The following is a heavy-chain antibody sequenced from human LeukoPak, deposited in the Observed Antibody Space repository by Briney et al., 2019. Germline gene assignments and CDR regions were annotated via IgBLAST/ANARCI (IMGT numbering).Heavy chain of an antibody. CDR2: INHSGST. CDR1: GGSFSGYY. D-gene: IGHD1-26*01. CDR3: ARGRVGSYRYYFDY. Sequence: SETLSLTCAVYGGSFSGYYWSWVRQPPGKGLEWVGEINHSGSTNYNPSLKSRVTISVDTSKNQFSLKLSSVTAADTAVYYCARGRVGSYRYYFDYWGQGTLVTVSS. J-gene: IGHJ4*02. V-gene: IGHV4-34*01.